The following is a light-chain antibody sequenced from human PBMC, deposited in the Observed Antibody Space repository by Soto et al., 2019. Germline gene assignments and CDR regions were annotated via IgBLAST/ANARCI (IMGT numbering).Light chain of an antibody. CDR3: SSYTSTSTV. V-gene: IGLV2-18*02. Sequence: QSALTQPPSVSGSPGQSVTISCTGTSSDVGSYNRVSWYQQPPGTAPKLLIYGVSNRPSGVPDRFSGSKSGNTASLTISGLQAEDEADYYCSSYTSTSTVFGGGTKLTVL. CDR1: SSDVGSYNR. J-gene: IGLJ2*01. CDR2: GVS.